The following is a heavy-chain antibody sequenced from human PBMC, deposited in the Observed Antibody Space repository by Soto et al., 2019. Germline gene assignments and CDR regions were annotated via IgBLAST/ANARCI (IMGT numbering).Heavy chain of an antibody. Sequence: PSETLSLTCAVFGGSFSGYYSIWIRQPPGKGLEWIGEIYHSGGTNYNLSLKSRVTISVDKSKNQFSLRLSSVTAADTAIYYCASSWNGDDFDYWGPGILVTVSS. J-gene: IGHJ4*02. CDR1: GGSFSGYY. CDR3: ASSWNGDDFDY. CDR2: IYHSGGT. D-gene: IGHD1-1*01. V-gene: IGHV4-34*01.